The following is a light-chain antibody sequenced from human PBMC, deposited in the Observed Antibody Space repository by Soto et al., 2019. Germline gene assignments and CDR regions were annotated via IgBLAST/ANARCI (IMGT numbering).Light chain of an antibody. V-gene: IGKV3-20*01. CDR1: ESVSGRY. CDR2: GAS. CDR3: QQYTSLPRT. J-gene: IGKJ1*01. Sequence: EIVLTQSPGTLSLSPGERASLSCRATESVSGRYLAWYQQKPRQAPRLLIYGASSRATGIPDRFSGSGSGTDFTLSISRLEAEDFAVYYCQQYTSLPRTFGQGTKVDIK.